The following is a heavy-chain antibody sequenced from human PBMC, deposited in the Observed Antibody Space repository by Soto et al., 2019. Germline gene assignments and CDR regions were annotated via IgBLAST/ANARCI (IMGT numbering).Heavy chain of an antibody. CDR3: ARLRSVTGTNDAFDI. Sequence: GESLKISCKDSGDGFSIHWVAWLRQMPGKGLEWKGIIYPGESDTRYNPTFQGQVTISTEKSISTAYLQWSSLKASDTAMYYCARLRSVTGTNDAFDIWGQGTMVTVSS. D-gene: IGHD1-20*01. J-gene: IGHJ3*02. CDR2: IYPGESDT. CDR1: GDGFSIHW. V-gene: IGHV5-51*01.